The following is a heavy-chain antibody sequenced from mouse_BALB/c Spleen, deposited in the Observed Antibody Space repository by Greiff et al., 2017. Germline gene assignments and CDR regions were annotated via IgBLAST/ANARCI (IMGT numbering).Heavy chain of an antibody. CDR1: GFTFSSYG. J-gene: IGHJ4*01. D-gene: IGHD1-1*01. CDR2: ISSGGSYT. CDR3: ARHGTTVVAPYYAMDY. Sequence: EVQRVESGGDLVKPGGSLKLSCAASGFTFSSYGMSWVRQTPDKRLEWVATISSGGSYTYYPDSVKGRFTISRDNAKNTLYLQMSSLKSEDTAMYYCARHGTTVVAPYYAMDYWGQGTSVTVSS. V-gene: IGHV5-6*01.